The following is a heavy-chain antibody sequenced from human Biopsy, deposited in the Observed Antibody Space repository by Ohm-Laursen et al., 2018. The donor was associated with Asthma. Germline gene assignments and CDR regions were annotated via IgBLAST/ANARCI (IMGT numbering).Heavy chain of an antibody. CDR2: INSVLGTT. CDR3: ARKAGSCISRTCYSLDF. V-gene: IGHV1-69*13. D-gene: IGHD2-2*01. J-gene: IGHJ4*02. Sequence: GATVKISCKSLGGTFNTYVIGWVRQAPGQGLEWMGGINSVLGTTTYPQKFQDRVTITADDSTSTVYMELSGLRSEDTAVYYCARKAGSCISRTCYSLDFWGQGTLVTVSS. CDR1: GGTFNTYV.